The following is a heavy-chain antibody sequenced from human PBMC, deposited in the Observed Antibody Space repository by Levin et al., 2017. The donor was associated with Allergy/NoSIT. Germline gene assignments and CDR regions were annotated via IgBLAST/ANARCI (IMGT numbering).Heavy chain of an antibody. J-gene: IGHJ4*02. V-gene: IGHV1-46*01. Sequence: GESLKISCKASGYTFTSYYMHWVRQAPGQGLEWMGIINPSGGSTSYAQKFQGRVTMTRDTSTSTVYMELSSLRSEDTAVYYCATLGMTTVTTLDYFDYWGQGTLVTVSS. CDR1: GYTFTSYY. D-gene: IGHD4-17*01. CDR3: ATLGMTTVTTLDYFDY. CDR2: INPSGGST.